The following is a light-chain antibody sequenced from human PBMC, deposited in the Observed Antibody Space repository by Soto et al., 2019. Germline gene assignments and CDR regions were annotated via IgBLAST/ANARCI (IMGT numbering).Light chain of an antibody. J-gene: IGKJ4*01. CDR2: GAS. Sequence: EIVLTHSPGTLSLSPCERATLSCSASQSVSNNYLAWYQQKPGQAPRLLIYGASSRATGIPDRFSGSGSGTDFTLTISSLEPEDFAVYYCQQHTNWPLTFGGGTKVDNK. V-gene: IGKV3D-20*02. CDR1: QSVSNNY. CDR3: QQHTNWPLT.